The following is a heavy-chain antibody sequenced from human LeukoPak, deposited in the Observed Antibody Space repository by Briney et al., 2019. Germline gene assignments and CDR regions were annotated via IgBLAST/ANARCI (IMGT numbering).Heavy chain of an antibody. CDR3: AKAMYSSSSVVD. V-gene: IGHV1-18*01. J-gene: IGHJ4*02. CDR1: GYNFNIYG. D-gene: IGHD1-26*01. CDR2: ISASNGKT. Sequence: ASVKVSCKASGYNFNIYGITWVRQAPRQGLEWMGWISASNGKTNYAQKFQGRVTMTTDTSTSTAYMEMRSLRSDDTATYYCAKAMYSSSSVVDWGQGTLVTVS.